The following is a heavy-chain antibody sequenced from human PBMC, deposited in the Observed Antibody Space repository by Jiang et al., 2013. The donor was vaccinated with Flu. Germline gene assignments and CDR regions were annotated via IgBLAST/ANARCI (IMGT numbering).Heavy chain of an antibody. CDR1: GGSISSYY. CDR2: IYYSGST. Sequence: LLKPSETLSLTCTVSGGSISSYYWSWIRQPPGKGLEWIGYIYYSGSTNYNPSLKSRVTISVDTSKNQFSLKLSSVTAADTAVYYCARGYRSGWLDYWGQGTLVTVSS. CDR3: ARGYRSGWLDY. D-gene: IGHD6-19*01. V-gene: IGHV4-59*01. J-gene: IGHJ4*02.